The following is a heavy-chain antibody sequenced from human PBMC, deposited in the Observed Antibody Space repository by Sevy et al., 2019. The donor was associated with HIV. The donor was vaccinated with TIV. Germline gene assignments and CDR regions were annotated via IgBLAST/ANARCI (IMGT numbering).Heavy chain of an antibody. CDR2: IYPGDSDT. D-gene: IGHD3-10*01. CDR1: GYSFTNYW. CDR3: AKRYSGGIWYFDL. Sequence: GESLKISCKGSGYSFTNYWIAWVRQMPGKGLEWMGIIYPGDSDTRYNPSFQGQVTISADKSINTAYLQWSSLKASDTAMYYCAKRYSGGIWYFDLWGRRTLVTVSS. V-gene: IGHV5-51*01. J-gene: IGHJ2*01.